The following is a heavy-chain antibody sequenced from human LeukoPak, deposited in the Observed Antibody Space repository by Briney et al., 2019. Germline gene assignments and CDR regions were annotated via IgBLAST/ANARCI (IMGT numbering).Heavy chain of an antibody. Sequence: SETLSLTCTVSGDSIISYYWSLIRQPPGKGLEWIGYIYYTGSTNYNPSLKSRVTMSVDTSKNQFSLKLSSVTAADTAVYYCARRYADHKLYYFNYWGQGTLVTVSS. CDR2: IYYTGST. D-gene: IGHD1-1*01. J-gene: IGHJ4*02. CDR1: GDSIISYY. CDR3: ARRYADHKLYYFNY. V-gene: IGHV4-59*08.